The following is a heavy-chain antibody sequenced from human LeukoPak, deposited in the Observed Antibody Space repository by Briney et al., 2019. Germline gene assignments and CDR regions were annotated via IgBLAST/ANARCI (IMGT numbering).Heavy chain of an antibody. CDR2: IYYSGSA. CDR1: GGSISSGDYY. D-gene: IGHD3-10*01. CDR3: ARRQYYYGSGSMDV. V-gene: IGHV4-30-4*08. J-gene: IGHJ6*03. Sequence: KSSETLSHTCSVTGGSISSGDYYWTWIRQPPGKGLEWIAYIYYSGSAEYNLSLQSRATISVDTSKNQFFLKLRSVTAADTAVYYCARRQYYYGSGSMDVWGKGTMVTISS.